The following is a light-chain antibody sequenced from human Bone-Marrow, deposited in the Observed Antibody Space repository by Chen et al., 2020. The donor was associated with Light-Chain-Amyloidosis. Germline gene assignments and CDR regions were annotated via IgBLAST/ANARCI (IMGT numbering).Light chain of an antibody. J-gene: IGKJ4*01. V-gene: IGKV3-20*01. Sequence: EIVLTKSPGTLSLSPGEGANLSCRASQTIRSNSLTWYQQKFGQAPRLLIYGSSSRATGIPDRFTGSGSGTDFTLTINRLEPEDFAMYYCQQYGTSPLTFGGGTKVEIK. CDR3: QQYGTSPLT. CDR2: GSS. CDR1: QTIRSNS.